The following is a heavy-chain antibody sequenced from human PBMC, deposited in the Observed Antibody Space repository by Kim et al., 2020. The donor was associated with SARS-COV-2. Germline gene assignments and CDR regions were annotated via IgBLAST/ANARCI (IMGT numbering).Heavy chain of an antibody. Sequence: GGSLRLSCAASGFTFSSYSMNWVRQAPGKGLEWVSSISSSSSYIYYADSVKGRFTISRDNAKNSLYLQMNSLRAEDTAVYYCARGTPSGSYSGSKYYFDYWGQGTLVTVSS. CDR3: ARGTPSGSYSGSKYYFDY. J-gene: IGHJ4*02. CDR1: GFTFSSYS. D-gene: IGHD1-26*01. V-gene: IGHV3-21*01. CDR2: ISSSSSYI.